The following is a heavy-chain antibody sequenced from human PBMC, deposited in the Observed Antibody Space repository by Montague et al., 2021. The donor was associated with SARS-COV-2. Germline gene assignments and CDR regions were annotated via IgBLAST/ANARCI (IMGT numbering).Heavy chain of an antibody. V-gene: IGHV4-39*07. CDR1: GGSISSGVYY. J-gene: IGHJ4*02. D-gene: IGHD5-18*01. Sequence: SETLSLTCTVSGGSISSGVYYWSWIRQHPGKGLEWIGCIYYTGSTYYNPSLKSRVTISIDTSKNQFSLKLSSVTAADTAVYYCARLGSAYSYVYGDFDYWGQGTLVTVSS. CDR3: ARLGSAYSYVYGDFDY. CDR2: IYYTGST.